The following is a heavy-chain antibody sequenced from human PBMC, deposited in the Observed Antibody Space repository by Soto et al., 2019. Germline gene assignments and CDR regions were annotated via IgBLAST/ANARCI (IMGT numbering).Heavy chain of an antibody. J-gene: IGHJ4*02. V-gene: IGHV4-34*01. D-gene: IGHD1-7*01. Sequence: PSETLSLTCAVYGGSFSGYYWSWIRQPPGKGLEWIGEINHSGSTNYNPSPKSRVTISVDTSKNQFSLKLSSVTAADTAVYYCARSELTGTTFFDYWGQGTLVTVS. CDR1: GGSFSGYY. CDR2: INHSGST. CDR3: ARSELTGTTFFDY.